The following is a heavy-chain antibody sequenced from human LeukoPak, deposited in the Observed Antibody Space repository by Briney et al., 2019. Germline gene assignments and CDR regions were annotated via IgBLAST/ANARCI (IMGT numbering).Heavy chain of an antibody. CDR3: ARDRSYYDILTAYYSPYDY. Sequence: ASVKVSCKASGYTFTSYGISWVRQAPGQGLEWMGWISAYNGNTNYAQKLQGRVTMTTDTSTSTAYMELRSLRSDDTAVYYCARDRSYYDILTAYYSPYDYWGQGTLVTVSS. J-gene: IGHJ4*02. V-gene: IGHV1-18*01. D-gene: IGHD3-9*01. CDR1: GYTFTSYG. CDR2: ISAYNGNT.